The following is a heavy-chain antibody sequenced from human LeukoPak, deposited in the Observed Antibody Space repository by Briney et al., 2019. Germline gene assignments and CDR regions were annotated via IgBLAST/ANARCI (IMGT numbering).Heavy chain of an antibody. D-gene: IGHD2-8*01. CDR3: ARVDMFAISY. V-gene: IGHV4-59*01. CDR2: IYYSGST. J-gene: IGHJ4*02. CDR1: GGSISSYY. Sequence: SETLSLTCTVSGGSISSYYWSWIRQPPGKGLEWIGYIYYSGSTNYNPSLKSRVTISVDTSKNQFSLKLSSVTAADTAVYYCARVDMFAISYWGQGTLVTVSS.